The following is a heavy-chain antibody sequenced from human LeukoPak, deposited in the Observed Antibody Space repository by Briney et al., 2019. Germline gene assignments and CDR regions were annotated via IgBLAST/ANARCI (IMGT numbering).Heavy chain of an antibody. D-gene: IGHD1-26*01. V-gene: IGHV4-39*01. Sequence: SETLSLTCTVSGDSISTSSYYWGWIRQPPGKGLEWLGSIYYSGSTYYNPSLKSRVTISVDTSKNQFSLNLYSVTAADTAVYYCARASRDHSGSYPWGQGTLVTVSS. CDR3: ARASRDHSGSYP. CDR1: GDSISTSSYY. J-gene: IGHJ5*02. CDR2: IYYSGST.